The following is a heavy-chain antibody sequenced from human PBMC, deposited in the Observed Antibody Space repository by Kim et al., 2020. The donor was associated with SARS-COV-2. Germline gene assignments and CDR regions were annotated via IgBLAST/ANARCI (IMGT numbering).Heavy chain of an antibody. V-gene: IGHV7-4-1*02. CDR1: AYTFTNYA. Sequence: ASVKVSCKASAYTFTNYAMNWVRQAPGQGLEWMGWINTNTGNPTYAQGFTGRFVFSFDTSVSTAYLQISSLKAEDTAVYYCARTRITMIRGVIRYYYYGMDVWGQGTTVTVSS. CDR2: INTNTGNP. J-gene: IGHJ6*02. CDR3: ARTRITMIRGVIRYYYYGMDV. D-gene: IGHD3-10*01.